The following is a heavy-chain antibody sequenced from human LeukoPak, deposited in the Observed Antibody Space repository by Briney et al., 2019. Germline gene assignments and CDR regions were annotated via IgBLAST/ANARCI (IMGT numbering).Heavy chain of an antibody. J-gene: IGHJ4*02. CDR3: AKEGVPYCYDSSGYYYFDY. CDR2: ISGSGGST. V-gene: IGHV3-23*01. CDR1: GFTFSSYA. Sequence: GGSLRLSCAASGFTFSSYAMSWVRQAPGKGLEWVSAISGSGGSTYYADSVKGRFTISRDNSKNTLYLQMNSLRAEDTAVYYCAKEGVPYCYDSSGYYYFDYWGQGTLVTVSS. D-gene: IGHD3-22*01.